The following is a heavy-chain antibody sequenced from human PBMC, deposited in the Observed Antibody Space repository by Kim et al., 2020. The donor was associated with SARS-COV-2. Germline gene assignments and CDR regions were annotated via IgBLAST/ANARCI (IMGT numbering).Heavy chain of an antibody. CDR3: ARAVAEGYFDS. D-gene: IGHD6-19*01. Sequence: GGSLRLSCAASGVTLSDHYMDWVRQAPGKGLEWVGRTRDKANNYTPQYAVSVKGRFTISRDDSKNSLYLQMNSLKTEDTAVYYCARAVAEGYFDSWGQGTLVTVSS. CDR2: TRDKANNYTP. V-gene: IGHV3-72*01. J-gene: IGHJ4*02. CDR1: GVTLSDHY.